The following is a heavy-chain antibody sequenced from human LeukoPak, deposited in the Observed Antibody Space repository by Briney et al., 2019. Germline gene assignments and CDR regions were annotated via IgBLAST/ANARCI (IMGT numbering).Heavy chain of an antibody. Sequence: GGSLRLSCAASGFTFSSYAMSWVRQAPGKGLEWVSAISGSGGSTYYADSVKGRFTISRDNSKNTQYLQMNSLRAEDTAVYYCAKDLSTVTTYGYFDYWGQGTLVTVSS. J-gene: IGHJ4*02. CDR3: AKDLSTVTTYGYFDY. D-gene: IGHD4-17*01. CDR2: ISGSGGST. V-gene: IGHV3-23*01. CDR1: GFTFSSYA.